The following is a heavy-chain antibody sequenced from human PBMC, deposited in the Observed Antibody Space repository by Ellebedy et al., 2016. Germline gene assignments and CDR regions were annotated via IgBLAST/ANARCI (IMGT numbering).Heavy chain of an antibody. CDR2: IYYSGST. CDR1: GYSISSGYY. D-gene: IGHD2-2*01. Sequence: SETLSLTXTVSGYSISSGYYWGWIRQPPGKGLEWIGYIYYSGSTNYNPSLKSRVTISVDTSMTQFSLKVRYVTAADTAVYYCARHRCSSINCWWFDYWGQGTLVTVSS. J-gene: IGHJ4*02. V-gene: IGHV4-38-2*02. CDR3: ARHRCSSINCWWFDY.